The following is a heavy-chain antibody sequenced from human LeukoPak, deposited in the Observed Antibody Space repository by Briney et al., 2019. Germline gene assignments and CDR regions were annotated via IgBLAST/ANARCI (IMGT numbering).Heavy chain of an antibody. CDR3: AIGLRFLEWLSLLMDP. J-gene: IGHJ6*03. CDR2: INPNSGGT. V-gene: IGHV1-2*02. Sequence: GASVKLSCKASGYTFTGYYMHWVRQAPGQGLEWMGWINPNSGGTNYAQKFQGRVTMTRDTSISTAYMELSRLRSDDTAVYYCAIGLRFLEWLSLLMDPSGAGYTFTVSS. CDR1: GYTFTGYY. D-gene: IGHD3-3*01.